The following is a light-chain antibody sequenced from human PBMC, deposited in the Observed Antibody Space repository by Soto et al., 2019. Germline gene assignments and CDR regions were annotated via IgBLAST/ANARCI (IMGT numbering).Light chain of an antibody. CDR2: DAS. V-gene: IGKV1-5*01. J-gene: IGKJ1*01. Sequence: DIQMTQSPSTLSASLGDRVTITCRASQNINSWLAWYQQKPGKAPNLLIYDASTLQGGVPSRFSGSGSGTEFTLTVTSLQPEDFATYFCQQYDKYSTFGHGTKVEIK. CDR3: QQYDKYST. CDR1: QNINSW.